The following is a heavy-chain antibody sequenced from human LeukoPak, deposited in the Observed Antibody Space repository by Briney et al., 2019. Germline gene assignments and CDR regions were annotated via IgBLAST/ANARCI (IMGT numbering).Heavy chain of an antibody. CDR3: ARDVGATTHYYYYYMDV. V-gene: IGHV3-21*06. CDR2: ISHSSSYI. D-gene: IGHD1-26*01. J-gene: IGHJ6*03. Sequence: GGSLRLSCEASGFTFSSYNMHWVRQAPGKGLEWVSSISHSSSYIYYTESLKGRFTISRDNAKNSLYLQMNSLRAEDTAVYYCARDVGATTHYYYYYMDVWGKGTTVTVSS. CDR1: GFTFSSYN.